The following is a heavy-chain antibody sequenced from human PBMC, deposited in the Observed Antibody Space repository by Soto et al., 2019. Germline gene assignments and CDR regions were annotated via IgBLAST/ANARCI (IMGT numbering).Heavy chain of an antibody. CDR3: ARDVHLQSFDY. D-gene: IGHD1-1*01. V-gene: IGHV3-74*01. CDR2: INNDGSRT. J-gene: IGHJ4*02. Sequence: GGSLRLSCVGSGFTFSSYWMHWVRQDPGKGLVWVSCINNDGSRTRYANSVKGRFTISRDNAKNTLYLQMNSLRAEDTAVYYCARDVHLQSFDYWGQGTLVTVSS. CDR1: GFTFSSYW.